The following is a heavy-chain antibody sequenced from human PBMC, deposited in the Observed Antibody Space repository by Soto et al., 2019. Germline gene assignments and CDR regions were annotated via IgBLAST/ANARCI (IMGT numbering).Heavy chain of an antibody. CDR3: LCGGDCLAWGY. D-gene: IGHD2-21*02. Sequence: EVQVVESGGGLVKPGGSLRLSCAASGFTFSNYSMNWVRQAPGKGLEWVSSITSSSSSMNYADSVKGRFTIARDNAKNSLWLQRNSLRGEDTAVYYCLCGGDCLAWGYWGQGTLVTVSS. J-gene: IGHJ4*02. CDR2: ITSSSSSM. CDR1: GFTFSNYS. V-gene: IGHV3-21*06.